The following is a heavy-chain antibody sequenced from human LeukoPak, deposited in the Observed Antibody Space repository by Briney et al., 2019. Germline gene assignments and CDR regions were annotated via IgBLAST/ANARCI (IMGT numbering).Heavy chain of an antibody. Sequence: GGSLRLSCAASGFTFCGYWMNWVRQAPGKGLEWVANIKRDGNEKNYVDSVKGRFSISRDKAKNSLYLKMISLRDEDTAVYYCAKEGAYPIIIYVFWGEGARVTVSS. J-gene: IGHJ4*02. V-gene: IGHV3-7*01. CDR3: AKEGAYPIIIYVF. CDR2: IKRDGNEK. CDR1: GFTFCGYW. D-gene: IGHD3-16*01.